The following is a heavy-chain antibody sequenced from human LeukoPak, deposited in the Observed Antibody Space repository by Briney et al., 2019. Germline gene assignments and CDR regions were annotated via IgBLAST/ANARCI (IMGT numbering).Heavy chain of an antibody. CDR2: IIPIFGTA. Sequence: SVKVSCKGSGGTFNSYAISWVRQAPGQGLEWMGGIIPIFGTANYAQKVQGRVTITTDESTTTAYMELSSLRSEDTAVYYCARARSPSSGYLLRDHNWFDPWGQGTLVTVSS. V-gene: IGHV1-69*05. D-gene: IGHD3-22*01. J-gene: IGHJ5*02. CDR1: GGTFNSYA. CDR3: ARARSPSSGYLLRDHNWFDP.